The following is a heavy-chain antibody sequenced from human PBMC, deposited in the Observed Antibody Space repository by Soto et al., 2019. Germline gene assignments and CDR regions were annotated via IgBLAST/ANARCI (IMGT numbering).Heavy chain of an antibody. CDR1: GYTFTSYG. Sequence: ASVKVSCKASGYTFTSYGISWVGQAPGQGLEWMGWISAYNGNTNYAQKLQGRVTMTTDTSTSTAYMELRSLRSDDTAVYYCARDLIVLVTADLQVFDIWGEGTMVNVS. CDR3: ARDLIVLVTADLQVFDI. J-gene: IGHJ3*02. D-gene: IGHD2-2*01. CDR2: ISAYNGNT. V-gene: IGHV1-18*01.